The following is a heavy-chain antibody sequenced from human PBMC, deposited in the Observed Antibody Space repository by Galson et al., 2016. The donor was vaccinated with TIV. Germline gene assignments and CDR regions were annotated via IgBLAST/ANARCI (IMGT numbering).Heavy chain of an antibody. D-gene: IGHD3-10*01. CDR2: IYYSGNTNY. V-gene: IGHV4-59*08. CDR1: GVSIGSYH. CDR3: ARAPYGENWYFDL. Sequence: SETLSLTCSVSGVSIGSYHWTWIRQPPGKGLEWMGYIYYSGNTNYNYNPSLESRVTMSVDTSKTQVSLELYSVTAADTAMYFCARAPYGENWYFDLWGRGTLVTVSS. J-gene: IGHJ2*01.